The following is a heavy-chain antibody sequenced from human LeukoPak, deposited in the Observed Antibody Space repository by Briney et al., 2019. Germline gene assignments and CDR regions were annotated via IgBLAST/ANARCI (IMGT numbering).Heavy chain of an antibody. Sequence: GSLRLSCAATGFNISDYYMNWIRQAPRKGLEWVSYSSGKSATIYYADSVKGRFTISRDNANNLFYLQMNSLRAEDTAVYYCASPAADMDVWGKGTTVTVSS. V-gene: IGHV3-11*04. J-gene: IGHJ6*03. CDR3: ASPAADMDV. D-gene: IGHD6-13*01. CDR2: SSGKSATI. CDR1: GFNISDYY.